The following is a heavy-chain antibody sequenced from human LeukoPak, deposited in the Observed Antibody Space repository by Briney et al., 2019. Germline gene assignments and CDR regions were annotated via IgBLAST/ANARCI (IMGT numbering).Heavy chain of an antibody. V-gene: IGHV3-30-3*01. J-gene: IGHJ4*02. Sequence: GRSLRLSCAASGFIFSSYAMHWVRQAPGKGLEWVAVISYDASNKYYADSVKGRFTISRDNSKNTLYLQMNSLRAEDTAVYYCARGGVLRFLEWLSPFDYWGQGTLVTVSS. CDR1: GFIFSSYA. D-gene: IGHD3-3*01. CDR2: ISYDASNK. CDR3: ARGGVLRFLEWLSPFDY.